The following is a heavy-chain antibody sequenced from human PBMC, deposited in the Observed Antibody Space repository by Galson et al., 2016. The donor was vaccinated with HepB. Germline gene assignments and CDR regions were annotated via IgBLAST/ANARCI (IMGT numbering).Heavy chain of an antibody. CDR2: IYPGDSDT. CDR1: GYNFATYW. V-gene: IGHV5-51*01. CDR3: ARRDPRGGSAYLFDY. J-gene: IGHJ4*02. Sequence: QSGAEVKKPGESLKISCKGSGYNFATYWIGWVRQMPGKGLEWMGIIYPGDSDTRYSPSFQGQVTISADKSISTAYLQWSSLKASDTAIYYCARRDPRGGSAYLFDYCGEGTLVAGSA. D-gene: IGHD1-26*01.